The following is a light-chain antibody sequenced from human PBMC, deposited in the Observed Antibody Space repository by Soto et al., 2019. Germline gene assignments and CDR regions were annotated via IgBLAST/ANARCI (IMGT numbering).Light chain of an antibody. V-gene: IGLV2-8*01. Sequence: QSALTQPPSAAGSPGQSVTISCTGTSSDVGGYNSVSWYQQHPGKAPKVMIYEVNKRPSGVPDRFSGSKSGNTASLTVSGLQAEDEANYYCSSYAGNNNLMFGGGTKLTVL. CDR2: EVN. CDR1: SSDVGGYNS. CDR3: SSYAGNNNLM. J-gene: IGLJ3*02.